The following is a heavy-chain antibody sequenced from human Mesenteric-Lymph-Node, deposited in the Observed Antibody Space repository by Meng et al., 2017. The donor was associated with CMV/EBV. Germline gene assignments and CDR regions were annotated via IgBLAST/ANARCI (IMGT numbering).Heavy chain of an antibody. CDR1: GGSFSGYY. CDR3: ARGSSYDILTGYFDY. V-gene: IGHV4-34*01. Sequence: QWQFHQWGAGLLKPSETLSVTWAVDGGSFSGYYWNWIRQSPEKGLEWIGEINHSGSTTYNPSFTSRIIISVDTSTNQISLNMSSVTAADTAVYYCARGSSYDILTGYFDYWGQGALVTVSS. D-gene: IGHD3-9*01. J-gene: IGHJ4*02. CDR2: INHSGST.